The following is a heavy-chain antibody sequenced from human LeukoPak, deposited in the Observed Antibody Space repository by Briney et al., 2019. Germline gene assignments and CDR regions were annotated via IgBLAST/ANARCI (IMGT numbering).Heavy chain of an antibody. V-gene: IGHV3-66*02. CDR1: GFTVSSTY. J-gene: IGHJ5*02. CDR2: IYSGGST. Sequence: GGSLRLSCAASGFTVSSTYMSWVRQAPGKGLVWVSLIYSGGSTYYADSVKGRFTISRDNSKNTLYLQMNSLRAEDTAVYYCARDLTVVVAATPNSDNWFDPWGQGTLVTVSS. CDR3: ARDLTVVVAATPNSDNWFDP. D-gene: IGHD2-15*01.